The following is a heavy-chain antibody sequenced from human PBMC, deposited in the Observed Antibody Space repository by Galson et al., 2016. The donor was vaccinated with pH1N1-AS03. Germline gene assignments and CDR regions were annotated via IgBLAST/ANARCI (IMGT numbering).Heavy chain of an antibody. CDR1: GYSFPTHC. D-gene: IGHD4-17*01. J-gene: IGHJ4*02. V-gene: IGHV1-18*04. Sequence: SVKLSCKASGYSFPTHCFNWVRQAPGQGLEWLGWISAYSGDTHYARKFQGRVTLTTDTSTSTTYMELRSLTSDDTAVYYCARAHYNADYVPDYWGQGTLVSVSS. CDR3: ARAHYNADYVPDY. CDR2: ISAYSGDT.